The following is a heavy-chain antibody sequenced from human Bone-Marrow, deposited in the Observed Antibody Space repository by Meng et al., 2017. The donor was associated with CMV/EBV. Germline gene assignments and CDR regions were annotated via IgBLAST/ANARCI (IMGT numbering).Heavy chain of an antibody. Sequence: GESLKISCTTSGFTFGDYALSWVRQAPGKGLEWLGFIRSKRYGGTPVYAASVKGRFSISREDSKSSAYLQMNSLKTEDTAVNYCASASGSLYYYYYYGMDVWGQGTTVTVSS. CDR2: IRSKRYGGTP. J-gene: IGHJ6*02. V-gene: IGHV3-49*04. CDR3: ASASGSLYYYYYYGMDV. D-gene: IGHD1-26*01. CDR1: GFTFGDYA.